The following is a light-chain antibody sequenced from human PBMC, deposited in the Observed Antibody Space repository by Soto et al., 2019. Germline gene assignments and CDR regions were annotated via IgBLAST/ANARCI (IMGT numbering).Light chain of an antibody. CDR3: QQYNSWSTWT. V-gene: IGKV1-5*01. Sequence: DIQMTQSPSTLSASVGDRVTITCRASQRLNGWFAWYQLKPGKAPKLLIYDVSSLESGVPSRFSGSGSGTEFTLTISSLQPDDSATYYCQQYNSWSTWTFGQGTNVEI. J-gene: IGKJ1*01. CDR1: QRLNGW. CDR2: DVS.